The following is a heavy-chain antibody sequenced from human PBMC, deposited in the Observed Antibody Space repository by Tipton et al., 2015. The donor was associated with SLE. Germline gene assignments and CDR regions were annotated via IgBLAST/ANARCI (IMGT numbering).Heavy chain of an antibody. J-gene: IGHJ3*02. CDR3: ARAPYSSGWRGAFDI. Sequence: TLSLTCTVSGDSISSYYWSWIRQPPGKGLEWIGEINHSGSTNCNPSLKSRVTISVDTSKNQFSLKLSSVTAADTAVYYCARAPYSSGWRGAFDIWGQGTMVTVSS. D-gene: IGHD6-19*01. CDR1: GDSISSYY. V-gene: IGHV4-34*01. CDR2: INHSGST.